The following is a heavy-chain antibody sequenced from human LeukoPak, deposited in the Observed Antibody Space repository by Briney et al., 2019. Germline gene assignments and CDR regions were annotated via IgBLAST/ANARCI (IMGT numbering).Heavy chain of an antibody. Sequence: GGSLRLSCAPSGFTFSNAWMKSKTDGGTTDYAAPVKGRFTISRDDSKNTLYLQMNSLKTEDTAVYYCTTDVTTLYFDYWGQGTLVTVSS. CDR1: GFTFSNAW. CDR2: SKTDGGTT. D-gene: IGHD4-17*01. CDR3: TTDVTTLYFDY. V-gene: IGHV3-15*01. J-gene: IGHJ4*02.